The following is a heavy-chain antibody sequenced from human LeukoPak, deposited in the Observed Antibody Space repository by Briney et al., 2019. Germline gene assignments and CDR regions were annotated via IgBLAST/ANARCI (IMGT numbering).Heavy chain of an antibody. CDR2: IYSGGST. CDR3: ARGHSSGWYYFDY. J-gene: IGHJ4*02. V-gene: IGHV3-53*01. CDR1: GFTFSSYW. Sequence: GGSLRLSCAASGFTFSSYWMSWVRQAPGKGLEWVSVIYSGGSTYYADSVRGRFTISKDNSKNTLYLQMNSLRAEDTAVYYCARGHSSGWYYFDYWGQGTLVTVSS. D-gene: IGHD6-19*01.